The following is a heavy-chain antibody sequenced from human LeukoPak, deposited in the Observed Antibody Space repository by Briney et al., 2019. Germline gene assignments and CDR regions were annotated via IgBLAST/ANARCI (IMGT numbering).Heavy chain of an antibody. CDR2: VSGTSEYI. CDR1: GFTFSSYG. CDR3: ARWYSSGWYSDY. V-gene: IGHV3-21*06. J-gene: IGHJ4*02. Sequence: GGSLRLSCAASGFTFSSYGMHWVRQAPGKGLEWVSSVSGTSEYIYYADSVRGRFTISRDNAKNTVYLQMNSLRAEDTAVYYCARWYSSGWYSDYWGQGTLVTVSS. D-gene: IGHD6-19*01.